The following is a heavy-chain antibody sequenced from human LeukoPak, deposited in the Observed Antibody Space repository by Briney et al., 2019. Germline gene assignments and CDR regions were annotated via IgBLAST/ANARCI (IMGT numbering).Heavy chain of an antibody. D-gene: IGHD6-13*01. J-gene: IGHJ4*02. V-gene: IGHV4-59*12. CDR2: IYYSGST. Sequence: SETLSLTCTISRGSISSYYWSWIRQPPGKGLEWIGYIYYSGSTNYNPSLKSRVTISVDTSKNQFSLKLSSVTAADTAVYYCARDEFYYFSSSWYGSDYWGQGILVTVSS. CDR1: RGSISSYY. CDR3: ARDEFYYFSSSWYGSDY.